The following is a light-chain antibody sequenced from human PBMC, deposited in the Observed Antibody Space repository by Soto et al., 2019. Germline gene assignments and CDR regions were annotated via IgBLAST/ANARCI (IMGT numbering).Light chain of an antibody. CDR3: QQRNNWPIT. V-gene: IGKV3D-20*02. J-gene: IGKJ5*01. CDR1: QSVSSSY. Sequence: EIVLTQAPGTLSLSPGERTTLSCRASQSVSSSYLAWYQQKPGQAPRXXIYDASNRATGIPARFSGSGSGTDFTLTISSLEPEDCAVYDGQQRNNWPITFGQGTRLETK. CDR2: DAS.